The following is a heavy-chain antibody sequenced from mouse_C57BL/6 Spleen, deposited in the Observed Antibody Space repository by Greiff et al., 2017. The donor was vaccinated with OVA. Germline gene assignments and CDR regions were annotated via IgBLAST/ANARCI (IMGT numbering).Heavy chain of an antibody. V-gene: IGHV5-16*01. CDR2: INYDGSST. D-gene: IGHD2-2*01. Sequence: EVHLVESEGGLVQPGSSMKLSCTASGFTFSDYYMAWVRQVPEKGLEWVANINYDGSSTYYLDSLKSRFIISRDNAKNILYLQMSSLKSEDTATYYCAREDYGYDEAWFAYWGQGTLVTVSA. J-gene: IGHJ3*01. CDR3: AREDYGYDEAWFAY. CDR1: GFTFSDYY.